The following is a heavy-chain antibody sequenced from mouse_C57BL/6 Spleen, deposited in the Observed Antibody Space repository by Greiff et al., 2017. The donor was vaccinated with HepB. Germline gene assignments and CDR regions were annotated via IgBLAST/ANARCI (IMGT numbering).Heavy chain of an antibody. J-gene: IGHJ4*01. CDR2: IYPGDGDT. CDR3: ARKLFYAMDY. CDR1: GYAFSSSW. V-gene: IGHV1-82*01. Sequence: QVQLQQSGPELVKPGASVKISCKASGYAFSSSWMNWVKQRPGKGLEWIGRIYPGDGDTNYNGKFKGKATMTADKSSSTAYMKLRSLTSEDSAVYFCARKLFYAMDYWGQGTSVTVSS.